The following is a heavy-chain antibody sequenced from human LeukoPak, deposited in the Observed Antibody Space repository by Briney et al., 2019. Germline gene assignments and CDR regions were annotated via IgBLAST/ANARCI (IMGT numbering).Heavy chain of an antibody. CDR3: ARDPTYYYDSSGYSAFDI. CDR1: GGSISSYY. Sequence: SETLSLTCTVSGGSISSYYWSWIRQPPGKGLEWIGYIYYSGSTNYNPSLKSRVTISVDTSKNQFSLKLSSMTAADTAVYYCARDPTYYYDSSGYSAFDIWGQGTMVTVSS. J-gene: IGHJ3*02. V-gene: IGHV4-59*01. CDR2: IYYSGST. D-gene: IGHD3-22*01.